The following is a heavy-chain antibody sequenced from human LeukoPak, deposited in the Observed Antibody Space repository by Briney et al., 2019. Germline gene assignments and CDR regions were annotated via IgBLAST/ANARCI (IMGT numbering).Heavy chain of an antibody. Sequence: PSETLSLTCTVSGGSISSYYWSWIRQPPGKGLEWIGYIYYSGSTNYNPSLKSRVTISVDTSKNQFSLKLSSVTAADTAVYYCARVAAEMAFDYWGQGTLVTVSS. CDR2: IYYSGST. D-gene: IGHD5-24*01. J-gene: IGHJ4*02. CDR3: ARVAAEMAFDY. V-gene: IGHV4-59*01. CDR1: GGSISSYY.